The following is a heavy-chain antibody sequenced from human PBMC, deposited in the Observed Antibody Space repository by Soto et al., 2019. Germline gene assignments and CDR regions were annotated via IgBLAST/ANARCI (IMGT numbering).Heavy chain of an antibody. CDR2: IYYSGST. D-gene: IGHD3-10*01. J-gene: IGHJ6*02. V-gene: IGHV4-39*01. CDR3: ARGPITMVRENQFIGYYYYGMDV. CDR1: GGSISSSSYY. Sequence: SETLSFTCTVSGGSISSSSYYWGWIRQPPGKGLEWIGSIYYSGSTYYNPSLKSRVTISVDTSKNQFSLKLSSVTAADTAVYYCARGPITMVRENQFIGYYYYGMDVWGQGTTVT.